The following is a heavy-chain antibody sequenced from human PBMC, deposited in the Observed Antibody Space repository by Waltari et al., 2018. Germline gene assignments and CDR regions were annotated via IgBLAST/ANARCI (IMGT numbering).Heavy chain of an antibody. J-gene: IGHJ4*02. D-gene: IGHD7-27*01. Sequence: EVQLVESGGGLVQPGRSLRLSCAASGFTFDDYSMHWVRQAPGKGLEWVSGISWNSGSIGYADSVKGRFTISRDNAKNSLYLQMNSLRAEDMALYYCAKGAGDRPRGDYFDYWGQGTLVTVSS. CDR3: AKGAGDRPRGDYFDY. CDR2: ISWNSGSI. V-gene: IGHV3-9*03. CDR1: GFTFDDYS.